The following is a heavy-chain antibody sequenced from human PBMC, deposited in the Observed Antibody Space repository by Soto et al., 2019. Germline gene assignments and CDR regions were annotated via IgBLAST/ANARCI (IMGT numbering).Heavy chain of an antibody. CDR3: ARDNWNSY. V-gene: IGHV3-74*01. J-gene: IGHJ4*01. CDR2: IHNDGSTT. D-gene: IGHD1-7*01. CDR1: GFTFSSYW. Sequence: PGGSLRLSCAASGFTFSSYWMHWVRQAPGKGLMWVSRIHNDGSTTRYAESVKGRFTISRDNAKNTLYLQMSSLRVEDTAVYYCARDNWNSYWGQGTLVTVSS.